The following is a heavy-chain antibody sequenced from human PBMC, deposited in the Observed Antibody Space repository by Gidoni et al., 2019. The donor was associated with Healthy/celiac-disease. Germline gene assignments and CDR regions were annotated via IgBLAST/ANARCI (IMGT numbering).Heavy chain of an antibody. CDR2: IYYSGST. Sequence: QVQLQESGPGLVKPSETLSLTCTVSGGSISSYYWSWIRQPPGKGLEWIGYIYYSGSTNYNPSLKSRVTISVDTSKNQFSLKLSSVTAADTAVYYCARGDYKTEGYYYYGMDVWGQGTTVTVSS. CDR1: GGSISSYY. J-gene: IGHJ6*02. D-gene: IGHD1-20*01. CDR3: ARGDYKTEGYYYYGMDV. V-gene: IGHV4-59*01.